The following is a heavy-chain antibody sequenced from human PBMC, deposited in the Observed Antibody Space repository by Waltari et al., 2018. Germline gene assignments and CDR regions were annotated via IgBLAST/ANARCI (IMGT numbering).Heavy chain of an antibody. V-gene: IGHV2-26*01. D-gene: IGHD3-3*01. CDR1: GFSLSNASMG. J-gene: IGHJ4*02. CDR2: IFSNDEK. CDR3: ARVRFLEWLLFRRYYFDY. Sequence: QVTLKESGPVLVKPTETLTLTCTVSGFSLSNASMGVSWIRQPPGKALEWLAHIFSNDEKSYSTSLKSRLTISKDTSKSQVVLTMTNMDPVDTATYYCARVRFLEWLLFRRYYFDYWGQGTLVTVSS.